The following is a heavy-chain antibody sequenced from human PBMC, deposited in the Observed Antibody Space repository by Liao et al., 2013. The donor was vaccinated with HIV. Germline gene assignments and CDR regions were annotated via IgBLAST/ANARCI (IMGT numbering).Heavy chain of an antibody. CDR1: GGSIDSGDFY. Sequence: QVLLQESGPASVKPSQTLSLSCNVSGGSIDSGDFYWTWVRQSPGKGLEWMAYIYFNGAAYSNPSLQSRLSTSVDATKTHFSLRLKSVTAADTAIYYCARVPHYDGSGYPLDLWGQGTVVIVSS. J-gene: IGHJ3*01. D-gene: IGHD5-18*01. CDR3: ARVPHYDGSGYPLDL. CDR2: IYFNGAA. V-gene: IGHV4-30-4*08.